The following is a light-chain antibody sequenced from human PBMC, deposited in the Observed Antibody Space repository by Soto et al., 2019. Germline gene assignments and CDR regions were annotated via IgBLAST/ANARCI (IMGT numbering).Light chain of an antibody. CDR2: EVS. CDR1: SSDVGGYNY. V-gene: IGLV2-8*01. CDR3: CSYAGRNREV. Sequence: ALTQPPSASGSPGQSVTISCTGTSSDVGGYNYVSWYQQYPGKAPKLMIYEVSKRPSGVPDRFSGSKSGNTASLTVSGLQAEDEADYYCCSYAGRNREVFGTGSKVTVL. J-gene: IGLJ1*01.